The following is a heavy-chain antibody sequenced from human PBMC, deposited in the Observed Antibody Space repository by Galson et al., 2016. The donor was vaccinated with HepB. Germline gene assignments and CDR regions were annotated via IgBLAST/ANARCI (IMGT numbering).Heavy chain of an antibody. D-gene: IGHD6-19*01. J-gene: IGHJ4*02. CDR3: ARLSNGWIRFDS. CDR2: INHSGYT. CDR1: GGSFSAYQ. Sequence: ETLSLTCAVDGGSFSAYQWAWIRQSPGRGLEWIGEINHSGYTNYNPSLGSRVTISIDTSRNQFSLRMTSVTAADTAFYYCARLSNGWIRFDSWGQGSLVTVSS. V-gene: IGHV4-34*01.